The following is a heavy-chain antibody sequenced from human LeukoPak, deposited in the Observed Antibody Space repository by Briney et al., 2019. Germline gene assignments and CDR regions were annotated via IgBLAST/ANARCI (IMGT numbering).Heavy chain of an antibody. V-gene: IGHV1-69*05. D-gene: IGHD3-22*01. J-gene: IGHJ3*02. CDR3: ARGRNYYDSSRYYYEGDAFDI. CDR2: IIPLFGTA. Sequence: ASVKVSCKASRGTFSSYAISWVRQAPGQGLEWMGGIIPLFGTASYAQKFQGRVTMTRDTSTSTVYMELSSLRSEDTAVYYCARGRNYYDSSRYYYEGDAFDIWGQGTMVTVSS. CDR1: RGTFSSYA.